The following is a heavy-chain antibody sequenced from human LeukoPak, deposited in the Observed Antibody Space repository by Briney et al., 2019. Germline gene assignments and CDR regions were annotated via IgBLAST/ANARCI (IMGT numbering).Heavy chain of an antibody. CDR3: ARIDAVAATPKSFHY. Sequence: SETLSLTCTVSGGSISIFYWSWIRQPPGKGLEWIGDIYYSGTTNYNPSLKSRVTISLDTSKNQFSLRLSSVTAADTAVYYCARIDAVAATPKSFHYRGQGTLGIVSA. V-gene: IGHV4-59*01. J-gene: IGHJ4*02. CDR2: IYYSGTT. D-gene: IGHD6-19*01. CDR1: GGSISIFY.